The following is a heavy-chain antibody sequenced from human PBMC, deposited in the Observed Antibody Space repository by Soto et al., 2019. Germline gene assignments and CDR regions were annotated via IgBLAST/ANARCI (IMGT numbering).Heavy chain of an antibody. CDR2: IYWNDDK. J-gene: IGHJ6*02. Sequence: QITLKESGPTLVKPTQTLTLTCTFSGFSLSTSGVGVGWIRQPPGKALEWLALIYWNDDKRYSPSLKSRLTITKDTSKNQVVLTMTNMDPVDTATYYCAHRLGLYSGGTYYYSGMDVWGQGTTVTVSS. V-gene: IGHV2-5*01. CDR1: GFSLSTSGVG. D-gene: IGHD3-10*01. CDR3: AHRLGLYSGGTYYYSGMDV.